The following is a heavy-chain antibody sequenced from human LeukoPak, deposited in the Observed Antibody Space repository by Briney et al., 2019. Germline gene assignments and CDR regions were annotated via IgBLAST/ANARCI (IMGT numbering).Heavy chain of an antibody. CDR2: INHIGTT. Sequence: SETLSLTCAVYGGSFGGYYWSWIRQPPGKGVEWIGEINHIGTTNYHPSLNRRVTISVDPSKNQFSLKLSSVTAADTAVYYCARGRPAAILYYYYYMDVWGKGTTVTVSS. CDR1: GGSFGGYY. D-gene: IGHD2-2*02. CDR3: ARGRPAAILYYYYYMDV. J-gene: IGHJ6*03. V-gene: IGHV4-34*01.